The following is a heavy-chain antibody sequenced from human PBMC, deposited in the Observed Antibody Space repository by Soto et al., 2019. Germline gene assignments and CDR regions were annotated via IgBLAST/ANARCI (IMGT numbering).Heavy chain of an antibody. D-gene: IGHD5-12*01. Sequence: ASVKVSCKASGGTFSSYAISWVRQAPGQGLEWMGGIIPIFGTANYAQKFQGRVTITADESTSTAYMELSSLRSEDTAVYYCARSARRDGYNNFDYWGRGTLVTVSS. CDR2: IIPIFGTA. CDR3: ARSARRDGYNNFDY. V-gene: IGHV1-69*13. J-gene: IGHJ4*02. CDR1: GGTFSSYA.